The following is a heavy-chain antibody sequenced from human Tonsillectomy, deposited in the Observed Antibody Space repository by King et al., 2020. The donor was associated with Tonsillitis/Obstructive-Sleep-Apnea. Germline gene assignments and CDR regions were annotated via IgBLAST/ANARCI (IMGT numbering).Heavy chain of an antibody. CDR3: ARDMSDQIEYSSSLASSDY. J-gene: IGHJ4*02. CDR1: GYTFTSYY. V-gene: IGHV1-46*01. Sequence: VQLVESGAEVKKPGASVKVSCKASGYTFTSYYIHGVRHAPGQGLEWMGIINPIGGSPSYAQKFQGRVTMTRDTSTSTVYMGLSSLRSEDTAVYYCARDMSDQIEYSSSLASSDYWGQGTLVTVSS. D-gene: IGHD6-6*01. CDR2: INPIGGSP.